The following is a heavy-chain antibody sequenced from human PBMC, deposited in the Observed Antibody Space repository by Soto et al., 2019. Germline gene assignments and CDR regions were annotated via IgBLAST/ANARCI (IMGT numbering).Heavy chain of an antibody. CDR3: ARDSSGSYPTFDY. V-gene: IGHV4-31*03. Sequence: QVQLQESGPGLVKPSQTLSLTCTVSGGSISSGGYYWSWIRQHPGKVLEWIGYIYYRGSTYYNPSLTSRVTRSVDPSKNQFSLKLSSVTAADTAVYYCARDSSGSYPTFDYWGQGTLVTVSS. D-gene: IGHD1-26*01. J-gene: IGHJ4*02. CDR1: GGSISSGGYY. CDR2: IYYRGST.